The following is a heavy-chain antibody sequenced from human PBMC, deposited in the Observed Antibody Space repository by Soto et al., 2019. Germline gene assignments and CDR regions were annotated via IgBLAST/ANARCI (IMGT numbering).Heavy chain of an antibody. V-gene: IGHV3-48*03. CDR2: ISSSGSTI. J-gene: IGHJ6*02. D-gene: IGHD3-10*01. CDR1: AFTFSSYE. Sequence: GRCRRLSCAASAFTFSSYEINWVRHAPGSWLGWVSYISSSGSTIFYEDSVKGRFTISRDNAKNSLYLKMNSLRAEDTAVYYCARDDGLGLAPYYGMDVWGQGTTVTVSS. CDR3: ARDDGLGLAPYYGMDV.